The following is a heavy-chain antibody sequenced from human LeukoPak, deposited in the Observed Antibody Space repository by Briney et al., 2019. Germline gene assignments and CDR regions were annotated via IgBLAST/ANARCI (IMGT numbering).Heavy chain of an antibody. CDR2: IYPGDSDT. CDR1: GYTFTRYC. V-gene: IGHV5-51*01. J-gene: IGHJ4*02. D-gene: IGHD3-22*01. CDR3: ARSSGYYGYFDY. Sequence: GESLKISCKGSGYTFTRYCIAWVRQMPGKGLEWMGIIYPGDSDTRYSPSFQVQVTISADKSISAAYLQWSSLKASDTAMYYCARSSGYYGYFDYWGQGTLVTVSS.